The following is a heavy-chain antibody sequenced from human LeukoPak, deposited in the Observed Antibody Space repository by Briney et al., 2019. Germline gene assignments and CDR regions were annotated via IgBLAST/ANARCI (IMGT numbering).Heavy chain of an antibody. J-gene: IGHJ4*02. CDR3: ARYDFWSGRFDY. Sequence: SETLSLTCALYGGSFSGYYWSWIRQPPGKGLEWIGEINHSGSTNYNPSLKSRVTISVDTSKTQFSLKLSSVTAADTAVYYCARYDFWSGRFDYWGQGTLVTVSS. V-gene: IGHV4-34*01. D-gene: IGHD3-3*01. CDR1: GGSFSGYY. CDR2: INHSGST.